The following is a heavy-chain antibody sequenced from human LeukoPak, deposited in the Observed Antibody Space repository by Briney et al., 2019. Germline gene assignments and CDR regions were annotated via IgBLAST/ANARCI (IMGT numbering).Heavy chain of an antibody. CDR2: IYTSGST. Sequence: SETLSLTCTVSGGSISSGSYYWSWIRQPAGKGLEWIGRIYTSGSTNYNPSLKSRATISVDTSKNQFSLKLSSVTAADTAVYYCAREDILTGGDAFDIWGQGTMVTVSS. J-gene: IGHJ3*02. CDR3: AREDILTGGDAFDI. CDR1: GGSISSGSYY. D-gene: IGHD3-9*01. V-gene: IGHV4-61*02.